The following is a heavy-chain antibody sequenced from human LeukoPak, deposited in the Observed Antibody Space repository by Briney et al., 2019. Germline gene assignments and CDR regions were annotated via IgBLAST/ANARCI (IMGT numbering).Heavy chain of an antibody. Sequence: SVNLSCKASGVTFSSDAISWVRQAPGQGHEWMGGIIPIFGTANYAQPLQGRVTITADESTSTAFMELSSLRSEDTAVYYCARGSYYYDSSGYYYEGLDYWGQGTLVTVSS. J-gene: IGHJ4*02. CDR1: GVTFSSDA. CDR3: ARGSYYYDSSGYYYEGLDY. D-gene: IGHD3-22*01. CDR2: IIPIFGTA. V-gene: IGHV1-69*13.